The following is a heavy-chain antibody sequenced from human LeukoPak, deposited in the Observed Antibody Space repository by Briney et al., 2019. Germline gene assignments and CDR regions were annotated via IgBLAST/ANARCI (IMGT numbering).Heavy chain of an antibody. CDR2: IIPIFGTA. J-gene: IGHJ4*02. D-gene: IGHD6-13*01. Sequence: SVKVSCKASGYTFTSYAMNWVRQAPGQGLEWMGGIIPIFGTANYAQKFQGRVTITADESTSTAYMELSSLRSEDTAVYYCASGPRIAAPPGFDYWGQGTLVTVSS. V-gene: IGHV1-69*13. CDR1: GYTFTSYA. CDR3: ASGPRIAAPPGFDY.